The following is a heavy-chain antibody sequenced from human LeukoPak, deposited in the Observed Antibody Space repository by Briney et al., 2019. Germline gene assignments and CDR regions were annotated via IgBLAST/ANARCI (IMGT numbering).Heavy chain of an antibody. Sequence: GGSLRLSCSASGFTFSSYAMHWVRQAPGKGLEYVSAISSTGGSTYYADSVKGRFTISRSNSKNTLYLQMSSLRAEDTSVYYCVKAPRTTVVGFDIWGQGTMVTVSS. CDR2: ISSTGGST. V-gene: IGHV3-64D*09. J-gene: IGHJ3*02. CDR1: GFTFSSYA. CDR3: VKAPRTTVVGFDI. D-gene: IGHD4-11*01.